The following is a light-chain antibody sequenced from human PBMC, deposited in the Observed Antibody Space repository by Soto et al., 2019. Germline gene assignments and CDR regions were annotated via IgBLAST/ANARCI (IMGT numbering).Light chain of an antibody. V-gene: IGKV1-5*01. J-gene: IGKJ4*01. Sequence: IQMTQSPSTLSASVGDRVTITCRASHNIERWMAWYQQKRGRAPSLLIFDATTLHSGVPSRFSGGGSGTEFTLTINGLQPDDFATYYCQYLNSFPLTFGGGTKVEIK. CDR1: HNIERW. CDR2: DAT. CDR3: QYLNSFPLT.